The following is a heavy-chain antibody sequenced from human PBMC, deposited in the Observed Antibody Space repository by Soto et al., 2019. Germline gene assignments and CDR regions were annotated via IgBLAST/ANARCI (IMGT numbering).Heavy chain of an antibody. CDR1: GFTFTSSA. Sequence: ASVKVSCKASGFTFTSSAVQWVRQARGQRLEWIGWIVVGSGNTNYAQKFQERVTITRDMSTSTAYMELSSLRSEDTAVYYCAADSTYYYDSIGPPRGPANYYHGMDVWGQGTTVTVSS. CDR2: IVVGSGNT. D-gene: IGHD3-22*01. J-gene: IGHJ6*02. CDR3: AADSTYYYDSIGPPRGPANYYHGMDV. V-gene: IGHV1-58*01.